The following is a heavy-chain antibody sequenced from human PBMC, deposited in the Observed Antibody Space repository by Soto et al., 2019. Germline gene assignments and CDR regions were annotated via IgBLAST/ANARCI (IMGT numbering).Heavy chain of an antibody. CDR2: IYSGGST. Sequence: PGGSLRLSCAASGFTVSSNYMSWVRQAPWKGLEWVSVIYSGGSTYYADSVKGRFTISRDNSKNTLYLQMNSLRAEDTAVYYCARDIKHYYGSGSYYIHYYYYYMDVWGKGTTVTVSS. J-gene: IGHJ6*03. CDR3: ARDIKHYYGSGSYYIHYYYYYMDV. V-gene: IGHV3-66*01. D-gene: IGHD3-10*01. CDR1: GFTVSSNY.